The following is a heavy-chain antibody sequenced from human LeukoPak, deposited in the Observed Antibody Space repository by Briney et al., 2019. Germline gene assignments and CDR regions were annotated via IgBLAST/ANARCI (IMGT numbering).Heavy chain of an antibody. CDR1: GYALTELS. Sequence: GASVKVSCKVSGYALTELSMHWLRQAPGKGLEWMGGFDPEDGETIYAQKFQGRVTMTEDTSTDTAYMELSSLRSEDTAVYYCATYPRPGVVAHFYYYYMDVWGKWTTVTVSS. J-gene: IGHJ6*03. CDR2: FDPEDGET. CDR3: ATYPRPGVVAHFYYYYMDV. V-gene: IGHV1-24*01. D-gene: IGHD3-3*01.